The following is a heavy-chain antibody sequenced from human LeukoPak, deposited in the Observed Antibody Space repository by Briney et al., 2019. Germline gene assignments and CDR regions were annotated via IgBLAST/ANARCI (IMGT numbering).Heavy chain of an antibody. D-gene: IGHD4-17*01. Sequence: SETLSLTCTVSGGSIDSSSYNWGWIRQPPGKGLEWIGTISYSGITYYKPSLQSRAIISVETSKNHFSLNLSSVTAADTAVYYCARKMTTVTTGFDYWGQGTLVTVSS. CDR1: GGSIDSSSYN. J-gene: IGHJ4*02. V-gene: IGHV4-39*02. CDR3: ARKMTTVTTGFDY. CDR2: ISYSGIT.